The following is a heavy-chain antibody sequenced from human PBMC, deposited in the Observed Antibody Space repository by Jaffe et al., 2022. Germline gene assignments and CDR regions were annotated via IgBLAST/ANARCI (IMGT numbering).Heavy chain of an antibody. Sequence: QVQLVQSGAEVKKPGASVKVSCKASGYTFTSYYMHWVRQAPGQGLEWMGIINPSGGSTSYAQKFQGRVTMTRDTSTSTVYMELSSLRSEDTAVYYCARGTLTRIVATIETQYFQHWGQGTLVTVSS. CDR1: GYTFTSYY. CDR3: ARGTLTRIVATIETQYFQH. CDR2: INPSGGST. D-gene: IGHD5-12*01. J-gene: IGHJ1*01. V-gene: IGHV1-46*01.